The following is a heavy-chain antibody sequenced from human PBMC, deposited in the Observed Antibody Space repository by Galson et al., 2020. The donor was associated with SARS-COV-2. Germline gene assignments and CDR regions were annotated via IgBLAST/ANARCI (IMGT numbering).Heavy chain of an antibody. CDR3: AKEREGATGNYDPTYYFDH. D-gene: IGHD3-9*01. V-gene: IGHV1-18*01. CDR2: ISAYYGNT. CDR1: GYTFTTYG. J-gene: IGHJ4*02. Sequence: ASVKVSCKASGYTFTTYGISWVRQAPGQGLEWMGWISAYYGNTKYAEKFQGRVTMTRDTSTSTAYMEMKSLRYDDTAVYYCAKEREGATGNYDPTYYFDHWGQGTLVTVSS.